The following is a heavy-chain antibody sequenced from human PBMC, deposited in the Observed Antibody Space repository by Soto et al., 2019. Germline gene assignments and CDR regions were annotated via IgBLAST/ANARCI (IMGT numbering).Heavy chain of an antibody. J-gene: IGHJ4*02. CDR1: GFTFTSYA. CDR2: IGTTTGDI. CDR3: AKRSPSGTYYFDY. D-gene: IGHD1-26*01. Sequence: LRLSCAGYGFTFTSYAVTLVRQGPGKGLEWVSSIGTTTGDILYADSVKGRFTTSRDNSKNTLYLQINSLRTEDTAIYYCAKRSPSGTYYFDYWGQGTLVTVSS. V-gene: IGHV3-23*01.